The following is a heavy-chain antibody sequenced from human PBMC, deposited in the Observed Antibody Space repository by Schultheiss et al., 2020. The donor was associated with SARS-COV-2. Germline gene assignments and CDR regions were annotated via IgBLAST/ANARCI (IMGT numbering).Heavy chain of an antibody. CDR1: GGSISSGGYY. CDR3: ARRASGDSSGPNWFDP. V-gene: IGHV4-31*01. J-gene: IGHJ5*02. Sequence: SETLSLTCTVSGGSISSGGYYWSWIRQHPGKGLEWIGYIYYSGSTYYNPSLKSLVTISVDTSKNQFSLKLSSVTAADTAVYYCARRASGDSSGPNWFDPWGQGTLVTVSS. D-gene: IGHD3-22*01. CDR2: IYYSGST.